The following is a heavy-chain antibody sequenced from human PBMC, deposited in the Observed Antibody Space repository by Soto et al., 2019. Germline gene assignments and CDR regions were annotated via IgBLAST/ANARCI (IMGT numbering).Heavy chain of an antibody. CDR2: INHSGST. Sequence: QVHLQQWGAGLLKPSETLSLTCAVYGGSFSGYYWSWIRQPPGKGLEWIGGINHSGSTNSNPSLNSRVSISVGTSNNQFALNLSSVTAADTAVYYCARGRGDGYNPHWYFDLWGRGTLVTVSS. CDR3: ARGRGDGYNPHWYFDL. CDR1: GGSFSGYY. D-gene: IGHD3-10*01. V-gene: IGHV4-34*01. J-gene: IGHJ2*01.